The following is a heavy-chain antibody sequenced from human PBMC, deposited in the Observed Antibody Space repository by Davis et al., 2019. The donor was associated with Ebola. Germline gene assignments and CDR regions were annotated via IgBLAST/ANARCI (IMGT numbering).Heavy chain of an antibody. V-gene: IGHV3-48*01. D-gene: IGHD2-15*01. Sequence: PGGSLRLSCAASGFTFSSYSMNWVRQAPGKGLEWVSYISSSSSTIYYADSVKGRFTISRDNAKNSLYLQMNSLRAEDTAVYYCAKAGGYCSGGSCPTTYYFDYWGQGTPVTVSS. J-gene: IGHJ4*02. CDR2: ISSSSSTI. CDR1: GFTFSSYS. CDR3: AKAGGYCSGGSCPTTYYFDY.